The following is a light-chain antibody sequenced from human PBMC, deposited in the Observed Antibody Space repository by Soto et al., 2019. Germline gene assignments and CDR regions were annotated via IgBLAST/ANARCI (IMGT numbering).Light chain of an antibody. CDR2: DAS. Sequence: PLTQSPSSLSASVGDRVTITCRASQDSTKYLAWYQQKPGKAPNLLIYDASTLHSGVPSRFSGSGSGTEFTLTISSLQPDDFATYYCQHYNSYSEAFGQGTKVDIK. J-gene: IGKJ1*01. V-gene: IGKV1-9*01. CDR1: QDSTKY. CDR3: QHYNSYSEA.